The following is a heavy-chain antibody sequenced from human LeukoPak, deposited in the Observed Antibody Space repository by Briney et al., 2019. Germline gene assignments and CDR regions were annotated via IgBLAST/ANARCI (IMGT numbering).Heavy chain of an antibody. CDR2: IYYSGST. J-gene: IGHJ6*03. V-gene: IGHV4-39*01. CDR3: ARQISYYYYMDV. CDR1: GGSISTSSYY. Sequence: PSETLSLTCTVSGGSISTSSYYWGWIRQPPGKGLEWIGNIYYSGSTYYNPSLKSRVTISVDTSKNQFSLKLSSVTAADTAVYYCARQISYYYYMDVWGKGTTVTISS.